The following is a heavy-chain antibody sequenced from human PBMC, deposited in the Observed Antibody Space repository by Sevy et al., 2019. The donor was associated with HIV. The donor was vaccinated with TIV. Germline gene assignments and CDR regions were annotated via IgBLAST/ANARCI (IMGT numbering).Heavy chain of an antibody. CDR3: TTGAVAAPPGMFYYDYYMDV. V-gene: IGHV3-15*01. CDR2: IKSKTDGGTT. J-gene: IGHJ6*03. Sequence: GGSLRLSCAASGFTFSNAWMSWVRQAPGKGLEWVGRIKSKTDGGTTDYAAPVKGRFTISRDDSKNTLYLQMNSLKTEDTAVYYCTTGAVAAPPGMFYYDYYMDVWGKGTTVTVSS. D-gene: IGHD6-19*01. CDR1: GFTFSNAW.